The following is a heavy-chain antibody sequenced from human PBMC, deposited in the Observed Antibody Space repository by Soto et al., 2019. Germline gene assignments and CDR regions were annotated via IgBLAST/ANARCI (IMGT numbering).Heavy chain of an antibody. D-gene: IGHD2-15*01. J-gene: IGHJ6*02. CDR3: TRGSWSDVGYYYGMDV. CDR2: IRSKANSYAT. V-gene: IGHV3-73*01. Sequence: PGGSLRLSCAASGFTFSGSAMHWVRQASGKGLEWVGRIRSKANSYATAYAASVKGRFTISRDDSKNTAYLQMNSLKTEDTAVYYCTRGSWSDVGYYYGMDVWGQGTTVTVSS. CDR1: GFTFSGSA.